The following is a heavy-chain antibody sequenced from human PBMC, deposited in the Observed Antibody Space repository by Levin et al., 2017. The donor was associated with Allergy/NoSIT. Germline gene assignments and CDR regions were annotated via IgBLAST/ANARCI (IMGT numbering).Heavy chain of an antibody. Sequence: PGGSLRLSCAVYGGSFSGYYWSWIRQPPGKGLEWIGEINHSGSTNYNPSLKSRVTISVDTSKNQFSLKLSSVTAADTAVYYCARFEYSSSPGGFDPWGQGTLVTVSS. CDR3: ARFEYSSSPGGFDP. V-gene: IGHV4-34*01. CDR2: INHSGST. J-gene: IGHJ5*02. D-gene: IGHD6-6*01. CDR1: GGSFSGYY.